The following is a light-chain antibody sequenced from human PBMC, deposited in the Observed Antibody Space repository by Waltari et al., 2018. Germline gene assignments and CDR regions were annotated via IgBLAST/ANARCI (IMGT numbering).Light chain of an antibody. CDR3: QVSFHFPLT. Sequence: DIQMTQSPSSLAASVEARVTITCQASQDITIYLNWYQQKPGKAPKLLIYDTSKLETGVPSRFSGSGSGTHFTFTISSLQPEDIATYYCQVSFHFPLTFGGGTKLEIK. CDR1: QDITIY. CDR2: DTS. J-gene: IGKJ4*01. V-gene: IGKV1-33*01.